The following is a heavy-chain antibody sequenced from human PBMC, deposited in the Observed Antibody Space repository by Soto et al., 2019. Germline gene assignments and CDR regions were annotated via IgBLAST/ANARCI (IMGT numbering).Heavy chain of an antibody. Sequence: QVQLQESGPGLVRPSQTLSLTGTVSAGSISTISYYWSWIRQHPEKGLEWIGYISYSGSTFYHSSLKSRVTISLDTSKKQFSLTLTSVTAADTAVYYCARSAQWDGFDPWGQGTMVTVSS. V-gene: IGHV4-31*03. CDR1: AGSISTISYY. CDR2: ISYSGST. J-gene: IGHJ3*01. CDR3: ARSAQWDGFDP. D-gene: IGHD2-8*01.